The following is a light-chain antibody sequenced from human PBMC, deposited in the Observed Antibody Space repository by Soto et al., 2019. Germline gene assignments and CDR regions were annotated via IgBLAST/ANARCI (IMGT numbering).Light chain of an antibody. V-gene: IGKV3-20*01. CDR1: QSVSSSY. J-gene: IGKJ2*01. CDR3: QQYGSSPPGDT. Sequence: EIVLTQSPGTLSLSPGEGTTLSCRASQSVSSSYLAWYQQKPGQAPRLLIYGASSRATGIPDRFSGSGSGTDFTLTISRLEPEDFAVYYCQQYGSSPPGDTFGQGTKLEIK. CDR2: GAS.